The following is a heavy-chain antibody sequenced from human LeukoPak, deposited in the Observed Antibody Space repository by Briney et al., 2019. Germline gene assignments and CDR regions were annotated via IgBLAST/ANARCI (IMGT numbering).Heavy chain of an antibody. Sequence: GGSLRLSCAASGFTFSSYGMSWVRQAPGKGLEWVSAISGSGGSTYYADSVKGRFTISRDNSKNTLYLQMNSLRAEDTAVYYCARDASYYYGSGSYSDYWGQGTLVTVSS. D-gene: IGHD3-10*01. CDR3: ARDASYYYGSGSYSDY. CDR2: ISGSGGST. CDR1: GFTFSSYG. V-gene: IGHV3-23*01. J-gene: IGHJ4*02.